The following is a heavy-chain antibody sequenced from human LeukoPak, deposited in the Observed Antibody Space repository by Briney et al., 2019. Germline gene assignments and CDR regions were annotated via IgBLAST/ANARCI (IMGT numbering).Heavy chain of an antibody. CDR2: MNPNSGNT. J-gene: IGHJ4*02. Sequence: ASVKVSCKASGYTFTSYDINWARQATGQGLEWMGWMNPNSGNTGYAQKFQGRVTMTRNTSISTAYMELNSLRSEDTAVYYCARGRRVGATISVYWGQGTLVTVSS. D-gene: IGHD1-26*01. V-gene: IGHV1-8*01. CDR1: GYTFTSYD. CDR3: ARGRRVGATISVY.